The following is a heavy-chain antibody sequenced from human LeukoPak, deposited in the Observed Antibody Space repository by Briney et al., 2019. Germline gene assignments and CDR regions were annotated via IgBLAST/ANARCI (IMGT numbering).Heavy chain of an antibody. CDR3: ARRNFALINWFDP. CDR2: INHSGST. J-gene: IGHJ5*02. CDR1: GGSFSGYY. V-gene: IGHV4-34*01. D-gene: IGHD3-9*01. Sequence: KASETLSLTCAVYGGSFSGYYWSWIRQPPGKGLEWIGEINHSGSTNYNPSLKSRVTISVDTSKNQFSLKLSSVTAADTAVYYCARRNFALINWFDPWGQGTLVTVSS.